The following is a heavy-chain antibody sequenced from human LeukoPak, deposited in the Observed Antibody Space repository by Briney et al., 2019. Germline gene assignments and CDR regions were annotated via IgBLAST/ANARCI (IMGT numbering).Heavy chain of an antibody. D-gene: IGHD4-17*01. J-gene: IGHJ5*02. Sequence: ASVKVSCKTSGGTFNNSAISWVRQAPGQGLEWLEGIMPLFGTAGYAQKFQGRVTITKDESTRTVYLELTSLTSDDTAVYYCARDVHGDYGSGWFDPWGQGTLVSVSS. CDR1: GGTFNNSA. V-gene: IGHV1-69*05. CDR2: IMPLFGTA. CDR3: ARDVHGDYGSGWFDP.